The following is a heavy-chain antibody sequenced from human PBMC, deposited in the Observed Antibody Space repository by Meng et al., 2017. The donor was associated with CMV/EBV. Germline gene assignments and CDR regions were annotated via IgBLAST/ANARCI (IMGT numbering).Heavy chain of an antibody. Sequence: GESLKISCAASGFTFSSYGMHWVRQAPGKGLEWVAFIRYDGSNKHYADSVKGRFTISRDNSKHTLYLQMNSLRAEDTAVYYCARDGRVDTSSTSCYRPGRVLGGMDVWGQGTTVTVSS. D-gene: IGHD2-2*02. V-gene: IGHV3-30*02. CDR3: ARDGRVDTSSTSCYRPGRVLGGMDV. J-gene: IGHJ6*02. CDR1: GFTFSSYG. CDR2: IRYDGSNK.